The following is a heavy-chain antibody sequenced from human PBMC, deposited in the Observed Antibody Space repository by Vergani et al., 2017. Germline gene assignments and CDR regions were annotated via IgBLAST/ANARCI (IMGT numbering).Heavy chain of an antibody. CDR3: GRVADFYGLGSRLLDL. D-gene: IGHD3-10*01. J-gene: IGHJ5*02. V-gene: IGHV4-38-2*02. Sequence: QVQLQASGPRLVRPSETLSLPCTVSGYSISSGYYWVWVRQPPGKELEWIGYMYHSGSTNYHPSLETRVTISGDTSKNQFSLKLNSVTAADTAVYYCGRVADFYGLGSRLLDLWGQGILVTVSS. CDR1: GYSISSGYY. CDR2: MYHSGST.